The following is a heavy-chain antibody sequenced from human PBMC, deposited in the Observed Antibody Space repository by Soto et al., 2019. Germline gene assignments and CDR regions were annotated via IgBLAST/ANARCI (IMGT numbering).Heavy chain of an antibody. J-gene: IGHJ4*02. V-gene: IGHV1-3*05. CDR1: GYTFTNYA. CDR3: ARVSGYYLPDY. D-gene: IGHD5-12*01. CDR2: INAGNGNT. Sequence: QVQLVQSGAEEKKPGASVKVSCKASGYTFTNYAMHWVRQAPGQRLEWMGWINAGNGNTKYSQKFQGRVTITRDTSASTAYMDLSSLRAEDTAVYDCARVSGYYLPDYWVQGTLVTVSS.